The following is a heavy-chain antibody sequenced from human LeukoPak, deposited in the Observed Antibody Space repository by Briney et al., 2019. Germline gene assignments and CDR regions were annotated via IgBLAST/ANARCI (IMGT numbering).Heavy chain of an antibody. CDR1: GFTVSSNY. Sequence: GGSLRLSCAASGFTVSSNYMSWVRQAPAKGLEWVSVIYSGGSTYYADSVKGRFTISRDNSKNTLYLQMNSLRAEDTAVYYCAGERYSSSWSYYFDYWGQGTLVTVSS. V-gene: IGHV3-66*01. CDR2: IYSGGST. J-gene: IGHJ4*02. D-gene: IGHD6-13*01. CDR3: AGERYSSSWSYYFDY.